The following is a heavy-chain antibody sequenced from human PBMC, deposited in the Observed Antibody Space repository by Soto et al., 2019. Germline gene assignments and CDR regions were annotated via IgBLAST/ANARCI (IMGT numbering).Heavy chain of an antibody. V-gene: IGHV1-8*01. J-gene: IGHJ6*03. CDR3: TRGIWCSSTTCYYMDV. CDR2: INPNSGNT. CDR1: GYTFTSYD. D-gene: IGHD2-2*01. Sequence: ASVKVSCKASGYTFTSYDINWVRQATGQGPEWMGWINPNSGNTGYAQKFQGRVTMTRDTSITTVYMELDSLRSEDTAVYYCTRGIWCSSTTCYYMDVWGKGTTVTVSS.